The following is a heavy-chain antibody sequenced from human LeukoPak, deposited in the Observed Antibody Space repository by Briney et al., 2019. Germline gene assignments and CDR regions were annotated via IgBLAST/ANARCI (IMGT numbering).Heavy chain of an antibody. CDR3: ARDGGDYVTRNWFDP. D-gene: IGHD4-17*01. CDR1: GGSISSYY. Sequence: PSETLSLTCTVSGGSISSYYWSWIRQPPGKGPEWIGYIYYSGSTNYNPSLKSRVTISVDTSKNQFSLKLSSVTAADTAVYYCARDGGDYVTRNWFDPWGQGTLVTVSS. CDR2: IYYSGST. J-gene: IGHJ5*02. V-gene: IGHV4-59*01.